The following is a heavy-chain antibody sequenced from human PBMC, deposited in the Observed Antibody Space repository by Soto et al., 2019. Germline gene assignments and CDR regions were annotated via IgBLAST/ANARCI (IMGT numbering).Heavy chain of an antibody. CDR3: ARHRARNSFDP. CDR1: GGSISSSSYY. V-gene: IGHV4-39*01. CDR2: IYYSGST. J-gene: IGHJ5*02. Sequence: LSLTCIVSGGSISSSSYYWGWIRQPPGKGLEWIGSIYYSGSTYYNPSLKSRVTISVDTSKNQFSLKLSSVTAADTAVFYCARHRARNSFDPWGQGTLVTVSS. D-gene: IGHD6-6*01.